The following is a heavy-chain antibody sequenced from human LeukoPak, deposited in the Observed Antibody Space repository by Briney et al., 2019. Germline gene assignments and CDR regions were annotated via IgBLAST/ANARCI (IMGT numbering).Heavy chain of an antibody. CDR2: INGDGYST. Sequence: GGSLRLSCAASGFTFNSYWMHWVRQAPGKGLVWVSRINGDGYSTTYADSVKGRFTISRDNAKNTLYLQVNSLRAEDTAVYFCARGLQLDLFNYFDPWGQGTLVTVSS. V-gene: IGHV3-74*01. CDR3: ARGLQLDLFNYFDP. J-gene: IGHJ5*02. D-gene: IGHD1-1*01. CDR1: GFTFNSYW.